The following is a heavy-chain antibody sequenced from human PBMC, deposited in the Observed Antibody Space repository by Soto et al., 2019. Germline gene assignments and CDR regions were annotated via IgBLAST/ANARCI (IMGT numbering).Heavy chain of an antibody. CDR1: GFTFVSYA. D-gene: IGHD3-10*01. CDR3: AKTAGITMVRGVLDS. V-gene: IGHV3-23*01. Sequence: EVLLLESGGGLVQPGGSLKLSCAASGFTFVSYAMTWVRQAPGKGLEWVSTISVSGTYTYYADSVEGRFTISRDNSKNTLYPQMNGLRAEDTAVYYCAKTAGITMVRGVLDSWGQGTLVTVSS. CDR2: ISVSGTYT. J-gene: IGHJ4*02.